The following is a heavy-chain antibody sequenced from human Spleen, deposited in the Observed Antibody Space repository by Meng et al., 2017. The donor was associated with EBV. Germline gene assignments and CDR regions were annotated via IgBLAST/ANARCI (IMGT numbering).Heavy chain of an antibody. CDR2: ITPYNGDT. V-gene: IGHV1-18*01. CDR1: GYTFDNTA. CDR3: ARDQRVASAIDY. J-gene: IGHJ4*02. Sequence: QIQLVQSGAEVKKPGASVKVSCKTSGYTFDNTAISWVRQAPGQGLEWMGWITPYNGDTNYAESFQGRVTLTTDTSTTTAYMELRSLRSDDTAVYYCARDQRVASAIDYWGQGTLVTVSS. D-gene: IGHD3-3*01.